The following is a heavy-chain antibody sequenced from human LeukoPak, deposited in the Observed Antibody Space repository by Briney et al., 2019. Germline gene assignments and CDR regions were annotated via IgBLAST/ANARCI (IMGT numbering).Heavy chain of an antibody. CDR2: INPSGGST. Sequence: ASVKVSCKASGYTFTSYYMHWVRQAPGQGLEWMGIINPSGGSTSYAQKFQGRVTMTRDMSTSTVYMELRSLRSDDTAVYYCARDGWSYSSSWYPWGQGTLVTVSS. CDR3: ARDGWSYSSSWYP. J-gene: IGHJ5*02. D-gene: IGHD6-13*01. V-gene: IGHV1-46*01. CDR1: GYTFTSYY.